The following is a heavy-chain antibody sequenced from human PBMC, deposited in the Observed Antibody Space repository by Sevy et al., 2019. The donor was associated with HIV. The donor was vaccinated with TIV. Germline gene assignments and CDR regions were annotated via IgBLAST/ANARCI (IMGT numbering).Heavy chain of an antibody. J-gene: IGHJ4*02. CDR1: GFTFNNYG. Sequence: GGSLRLSCAASGFTFNNYGMHWVRQAPGKGLEWVAVIWFDESNTYYADSVKGRFTISRDIAKNTLHLQMNSLRAEDTAVYYCARDLEFYDYGDYGPAFMPDYWGQGTLVTVSS. CDR3: ARDLEFYDYGDYGPAFMPDY. CDR2: IWFDESNT. V-gene: IGHV3-33*08. D-gene: IGHD4-17*01.